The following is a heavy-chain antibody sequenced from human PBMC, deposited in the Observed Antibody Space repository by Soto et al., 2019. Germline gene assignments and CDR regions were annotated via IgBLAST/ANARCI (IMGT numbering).Heavy chain of an antibody. CDR3: ARGSQLERDALDI. J-gene: IGHJ3*02. Sequence: QVQLQESGPGLVKPSQTLSLTCSVSGVSINSGGYYWSWIRHHPGKGLEWIGYIYYTGHTFYNACLKSRVAMSLDTSKNQFSLKLSSVTAADTAVYYCARGSQLERDALDIWGQGTMVTVSS. V-gene: IGHV4-31*03. D-gene: IGHD1-1*01. CDR1: GVSINSGGYY. CDR2: IYYTGHT.